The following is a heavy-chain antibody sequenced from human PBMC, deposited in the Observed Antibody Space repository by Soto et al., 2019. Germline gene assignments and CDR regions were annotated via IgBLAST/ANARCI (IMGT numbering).Heavy chain of an antibody. Sequence: SETLSLTCAVYGGSFSGYYWSWIRQPPGKGLEWIGEINHSGSTNYNPSLKSRVTISVDTSKNQFSLKLSSVTAADTAVYYCGRVVVAATFDYCGQGTLGTV. D-gene: IGHD2-15*01. CDR2: INHSGST. J-gene: IGHJ4*02. CDR3: GRVVVAATFDY. V-gene: IGHV4-34*01. CDR1: GGSFSGYY.